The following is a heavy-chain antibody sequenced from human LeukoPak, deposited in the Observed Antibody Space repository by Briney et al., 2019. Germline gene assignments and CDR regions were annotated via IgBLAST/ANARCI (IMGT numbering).Heavy chain of an antibody. V-gene: IGHV3-23*01. CDR3: AASERGSGWYYLDY. Sequence: GGSLRLSCAASGLTFSSYAMSWVRQAPGKGLQWVSAISGSGGSTYYADSVKGRFTISRDNSKNTLYLQMNSLRAEDTAVYYCAASERGSGWYYLDYWGQGTLVTVSS. CDR1: GLTFSSYA. D-gene: IGHD6-19*01. CDR2: ISGSGGST. J-gene: IGHJ4*02.